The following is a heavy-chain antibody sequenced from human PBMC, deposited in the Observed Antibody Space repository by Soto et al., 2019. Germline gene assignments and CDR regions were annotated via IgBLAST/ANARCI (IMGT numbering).Heavy chain of an antibody. V-gene: IGHV3-30*18. D-gene: IGHD5-18*01. CDR2: ISYDGSNK. J-gene: IGHJ4*02. CDR3: AKGSTAMTYFDY. Sequence: QEQLVESGGGVFKPGGSLSFSCQALGFPLSSYGSHGVRQAQGKGLEWVAVISYDGSNKYYVDSVKGRFTISRDNSKNTLYLQMNSLRAEDTAVYYCAKGSTAMTYFDYWGQGTLVTVSS. CDR1: GFPLSSYG.